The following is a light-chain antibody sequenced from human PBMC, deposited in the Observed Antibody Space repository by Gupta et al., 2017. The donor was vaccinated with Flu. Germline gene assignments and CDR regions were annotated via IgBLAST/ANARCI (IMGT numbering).Light chain of an antibody. CDR3: CSYAPPRSRYV. V-gene: IGLV2-23*02. CDR2: DVT. Sequence: SAPTQPASVPGSPGQSIPIPCTRTRSEIGSYDLVSWYQHRPGKVPNLIIYDVTKRPSGVSNRFSGSKSANAASLTISGLQADDEADYYCCSYAPPRSRYVFGTGTKVTVL. J-gene: IGLJ1*01. CDR1: RSEIGSYDL.